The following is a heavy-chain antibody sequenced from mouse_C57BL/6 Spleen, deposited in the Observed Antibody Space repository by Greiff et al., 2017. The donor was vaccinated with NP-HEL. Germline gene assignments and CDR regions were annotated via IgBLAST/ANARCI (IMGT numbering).Heavy chain of an antibody. CDR1: GYAFTNYL. CDR2: INPGSGGT. J-gene: IGHJ2*01. CDR3: ARSDTTVVGDY. D-gene: IGHD1-1*01. V-gene: IGHV1-54*01. Sequence: QVQLQQSGAELVRPGTSVKVSCKASGYAFTNYLIEWVKQRPGQGLEWIGVINPGSGGTNYNEKFKGKATLTADKSSSTAYMQLSSLTSEDSAVYFCARSDTTVVGDYWGQGTTLTVSS.